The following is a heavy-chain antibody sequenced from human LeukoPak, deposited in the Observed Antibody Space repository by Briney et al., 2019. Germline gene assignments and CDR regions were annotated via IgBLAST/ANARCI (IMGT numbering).Heavy chain of an antibody. Sequence: GASVKVSCKASGYTFSNYGISWVRQAPGQGPEWMGWISAYNGNTRFAQKLQGRVTMTTDTCTTTVYMELRSLTSDDTAVYYCARDMVTFGGFIVHHYWGQGTLVTVSS. D-gene: IGHD3-16*02. CDR2: ISAYNGNT. CDR3: ARDMVTFGGFIVHHY. J-gene: IGHJ4*02. CDR1: GYTFSNYG. V-gene: IGHV1-18*01.